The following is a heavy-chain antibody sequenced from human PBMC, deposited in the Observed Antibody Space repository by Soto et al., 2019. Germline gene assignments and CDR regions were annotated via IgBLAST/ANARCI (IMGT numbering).Heavy chain of an antibody. J-gene: IGHJ6*02. CDR3: ASSIGGSSSWYDYYGMDV. CDR2: IYSGGNT. Sequence: GGSLRLSCAASGFTVGSHYMSWVRQAPGKELEWVSVIYSGGNTYYADSVKGRFSISRDNSKNTLYLQMNSLRAEDTAVYYCASSIGGSSSWYDYYGMDVWGQGTTVTVSS. V-gene: IGHV3-53*01. D-gene: IGHD6-13*01. CDR1: GFTVGSHY.